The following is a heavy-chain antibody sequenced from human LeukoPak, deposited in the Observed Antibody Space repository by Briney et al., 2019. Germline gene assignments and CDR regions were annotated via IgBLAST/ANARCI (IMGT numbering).Heavy chain of an antibody. CDR2: INPNSGGT. Sequence: ASVKVSCKASGYTFTGYYMHWVRQAPGQGLEWMGWINPNSGGTNYAQKFQGSVTMTRDTSISTAYMELSRLRSDDTAVYYFARDREDYGDYYWFDPWGQGTLVTVSS. V-gene: IGHV1-2*02. CDR3: ARDREDYGDYYWFDP. D-gene: IGHD4-17*01. CDR1: GYTFTGYY. J-gene: IGHJ5*02.